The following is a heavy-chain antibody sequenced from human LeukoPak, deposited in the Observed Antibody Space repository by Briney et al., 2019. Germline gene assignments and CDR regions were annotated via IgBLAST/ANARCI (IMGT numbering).Heavy chain of an antibody. CDR3: ARVTTVAGSFDY. CDR1: GGSISSGGYY. V-gene: IGHV4-31*03. J-gene: IGHJ4*02. CDR2: IYYSGST. D-gene: IGHD6-19*01. Sequence: SQTLSLTCTVSGGSISSGGYYWSWIRQHPGKGLEWIGYIYYSGSTYYNPSLKSRVTISVDTSKNQFSLKLSSVTAADTAVYYCARVTTVAGSFDYWGQGALVTVSS.